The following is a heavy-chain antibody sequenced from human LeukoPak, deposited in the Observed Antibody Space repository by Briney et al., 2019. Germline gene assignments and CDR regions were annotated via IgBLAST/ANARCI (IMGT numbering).Heavy chain of an antibody. CDR1: GFTFDDYA. V-gene: IGHV3-9*03. Sequence: PGGSLRLSCAASGFTFDDYAMHEVRQAPGKGLEWVSGISWNSGSIGYADSVKGRFTISRDNAKNSLYLQMNSLRAEDMALYYCAKDIGDYSGAFDIWGQGTMVTVSS. D-gene: IGHD4-17*01. J-gene: IGHJ3*02. CDR3: AKDIGDYSGAFDI. CDR2: ISWNSGSI.